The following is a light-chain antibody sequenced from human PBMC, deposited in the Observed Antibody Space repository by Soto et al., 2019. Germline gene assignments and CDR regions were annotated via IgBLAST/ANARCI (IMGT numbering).Light chain of an antibody. Sequence: QSALTQPPSASGTPGQRVTISCSGSSSNIGSNYVYWYQQLPGTAPKLLIYRNNQRPSGVPDRFSGSKSGTSASLAISGLRSEDEADYYCAAWDDSLSVDVVFGGGTKVTVL. CDR2: RNN. CDR3: AAWDDSLSVDVV. CDR1: SSNIGSNY. V-gene: IGLV1-47*01. J-gene: IGLJ2*01.